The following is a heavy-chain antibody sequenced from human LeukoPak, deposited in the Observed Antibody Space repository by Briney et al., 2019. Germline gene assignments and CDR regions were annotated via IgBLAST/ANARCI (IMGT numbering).Heavy chain of an antibody. Sequence: GGSLRLSCAASGFTFDDCGMSWVRQAAGKGLEWVSGINWNGGSTGYADSVKGRFTISRDDAKNSLYLQMNSLRAEDTALYYCARDGKRITIFGVVIDGYFDYWGQGTLVTVSS. V-gene: IGHV3-20*04. CDR1: GFTFDDCG. CDR2: INWNGGST. J-gene: IGHJ4*02. D-gene: IGHD3-3*01. CDR3: ARDGKRITIFGVVIDGYFDY.